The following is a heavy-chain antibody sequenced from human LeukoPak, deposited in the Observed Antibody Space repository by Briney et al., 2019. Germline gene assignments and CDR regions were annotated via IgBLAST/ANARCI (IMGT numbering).Heavy chain of an antibody. D-gene: IGHD3-3*01. CDR2: IYYSGST. Sequence: SETLSLTCTVSGGSISSSSYYWGWIRQPPGKGLEWIGNIYYSGSTYYNPSLKSRATISVDTSKNQFSLKLSSVTAADTAVYYCARMVWSGYYPPYYYYMDVWGKGTTVTVSS. J-gene: IGHJ6*03. CDR1: GGSISSSSYY. CDR3: ARMVWSGYYPPYYYYMDV. V-gene: IGHV4-39*01.